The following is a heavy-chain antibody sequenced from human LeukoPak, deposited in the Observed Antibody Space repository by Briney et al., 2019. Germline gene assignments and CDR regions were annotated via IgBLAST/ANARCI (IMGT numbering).Heavy chain of an antibody. J-gene: IGHJ6*03. V-gene: IGHV3-23*01. D-gene: IGHD3-9*01. Sequence: SGGSLRLSCAASGFTFNSYAMSWVRQAPGKGLEWVSVISGSGGSTYYADSVKGRFTISRDNSKNTLYLQMNSLRAEDTAVYYCAKDPTIFWSYYYYMDVWGKGTTVTISS. CDR1: GFTFNSYA. CDR2: ISGSGGST. CDR3: AKDPTIFWSYYYYMDV.